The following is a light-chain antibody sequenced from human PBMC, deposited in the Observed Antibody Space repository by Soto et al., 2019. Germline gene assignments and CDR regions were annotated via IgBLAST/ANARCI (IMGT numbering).Light chain of an antibody. CDR3: QSYDSSLSGYV. J-gene: IGLJ1*01. CDR1: SSNIGAGYD. Sequence: QSVLTQPPSVSGAPGQRVTISCTGSSSNIGAGYDVHWYRQLPGTAPKLLIYGNTNRPSGVPDRFSASKSGTSASLAITGLQAEDEADYYCQSYDSSLSGYVFGTGTKLTVL. CDR2: GNT. V-gene: IGLV1-40*01.